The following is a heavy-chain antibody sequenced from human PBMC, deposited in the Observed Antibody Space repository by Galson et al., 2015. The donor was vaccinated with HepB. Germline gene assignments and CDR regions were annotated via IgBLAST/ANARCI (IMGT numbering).Heavy chain of an antibody. Sequence: SVKVSCKASGYTFAGSYIHWVRQAPGQGLEWMGWINPNSGGTNYAQKFQGRVAMTRDTSISTAYMELSRLRSDDTAVYYCARAPVGSCRSFSCLGDFDYWGQGTLVTVSS. CDR3: ARAPVGSCRSFSCLGDFDY. D-gene: IGHD2-2*01. V-gene: IGHV1-2*02. CDR2: INPNSGGT. CDR1: GYTFAGSY. J-gene: IGHJ4*02.